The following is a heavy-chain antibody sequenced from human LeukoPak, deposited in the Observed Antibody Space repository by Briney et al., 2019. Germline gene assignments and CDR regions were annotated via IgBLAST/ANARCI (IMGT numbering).Heavy chain of an antibody. Sequence: PGGSLRLSCAVSGFTFSDAWMSWVRQAPGKGLEWVARIRSKTEGETKEYAASVKGRFTISRDDSRSRLYLQMNSLKTEDTAVYYCATGVVTGTSRWGQGTLVTVSS. CDR1: GFTFSDAW. V-gene: IGHV3-15*01. J-gene: IGHJ4*02. CDR3: ATGVVTGTSR. D-gene: IGHD1-1*01. CDR2: IRSKTEGETK.